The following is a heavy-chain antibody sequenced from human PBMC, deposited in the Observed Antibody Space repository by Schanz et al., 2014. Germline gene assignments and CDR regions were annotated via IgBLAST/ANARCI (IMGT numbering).Heavy chain of an antibody. CDR3: ARDRLECGAECYSVEVFEI. CDR2: IIPSLGLA. V-gene: IGHV1-69*09. J-gene: IGHJ4*02. D-gene: IGHD2-21*01. CDR1: GGTFSSFG. Sequence: QVLQVQSGAEVKKPGSSVKVSCKASGGTFSSFGINWVRQAPGQGLEWMGRIIPSLGLAKYEQKFQDKVTITADTSTTTAYMELSGLRSEDTAVYYCARDRLECGAECYSVEVFEIWGQGTLVIVSS.